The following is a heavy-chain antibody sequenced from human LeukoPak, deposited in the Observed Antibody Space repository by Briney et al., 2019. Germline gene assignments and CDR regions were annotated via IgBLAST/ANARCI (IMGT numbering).Heavy chain of an antibody. V-gene: IGHV2-5*01. CDR3: APSPRYIDCYGSGRPNRFDP. Sequence: GPTLVNPIQTLTLTFPFSGLSLTASGVGVGWIRQPPVKVLAWLALIYWHDDKRYSPSLKSSLTISKYTSKNQVFLTMTNMDPVDTATYFCAPSPRYIDCYGSGRPNRFDPWGQGTLVTVSS. J-gene: IGHJ5*02. CDR1: GLSLTASGVG. CDR2: IYWHDDK. D-gene: IGHD3-10*01.